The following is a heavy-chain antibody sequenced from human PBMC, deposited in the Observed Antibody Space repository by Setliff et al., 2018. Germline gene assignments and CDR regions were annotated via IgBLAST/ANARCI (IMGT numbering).Heavy chain of an antibody. V-gene: IGHV3-30*02. D-gene: IGHD2-21*01. CDR1: GFTFSDYG. CDR3: ARGGDYCGGECYIPPPDAY. Sequence: GGSLRLSCAASGFTFSDYGMHWVRQAPGKGLEWVAVISYDGNKKDYADSVKGRFTISRDDSKNTLYLQMNSLRPEDTAVYYCARGGDYCGGECYIPPPDAYWGQGTLVTVSS. J-gene: IGHJ4*02. CDR2: ISYDGNKK.